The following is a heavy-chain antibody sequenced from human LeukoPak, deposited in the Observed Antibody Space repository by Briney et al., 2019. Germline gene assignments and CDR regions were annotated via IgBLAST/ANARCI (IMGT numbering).Heavy chain of an antibody. CDR3: ARENYDFWSGYLIPYYYYYMDV. J-gene: IGHJ6*03. D-gene: IGHD3-3*01. V-gene: IGHV4-4*07. CDR1: GGSISSYY. Sequence: PSETLSLTCTVSGGSISSYYWSWIRQPAGKGLEWIGRIYTSGSTNYNPSLKGRVTMSVDASKNQFSLKLSSVTAADTAVYYCARENYDFWSGYLIPYYYYYMDVWGKGTTVTVSS. CDR2: IYTSGST.